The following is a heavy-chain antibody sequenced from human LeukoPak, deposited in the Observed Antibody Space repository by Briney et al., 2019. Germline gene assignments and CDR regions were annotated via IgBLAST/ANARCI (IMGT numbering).Heavy chain of an antibody. J-gene: IGHJ4*02. CDR3: ATGGAPGGRFEN. Sequence: PGASLRLSCIASGFTFDRSAMSWVRQAPGKGPEWVAKMNADVTEIFYADSVAGRVTISTDNSKNTLYLRMNSLRVEDTAVYYCATGGAPGGRFENWGQGTLVTVSS. CDR2: MNADVTEI. CDR1: GFTFDRSA. V-gene: IGHV3-7*01. D-gene: IGHD3-16*01.